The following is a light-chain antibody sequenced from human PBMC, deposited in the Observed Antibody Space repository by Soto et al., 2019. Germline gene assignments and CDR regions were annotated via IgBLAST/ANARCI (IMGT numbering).Light chain of an antibody. CDR3: QQYYNWPLT. CDR2: RAS. V-gene: IGKV3-15*01. CDR1: QSVSSN. Sequence: EIVMTQSPATLSVSPGERATLSCRASQSVSSNLAWYQQKPGQAPRLLSYRASSRTTGIPARFSGSGSGTEFTLIISSLQSEDFAVYYCQQYYNWPLTFGGGTKVDIK. J-gene: IGKJ4*01.